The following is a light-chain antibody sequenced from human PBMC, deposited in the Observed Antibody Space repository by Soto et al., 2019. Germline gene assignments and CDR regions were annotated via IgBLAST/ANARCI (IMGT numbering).Light chain of an antibody. CDR1: SGHSSYA. CDR2: LNSDGSH. CDR3: QTWGTGMGV. V-gene: IGLV4-69*01. J-gene: IGLJ3*02. Sequence: QPVLTQSPCASASLGASVKLTCTLSSGHSSYAIAWHQQQPEKGPRYLMKLNSDGSHNKGDGIPDRFSGSSSGAERYLTISSLQSEDEADYYCQTWGTGMGVFGGGTKVTVL.